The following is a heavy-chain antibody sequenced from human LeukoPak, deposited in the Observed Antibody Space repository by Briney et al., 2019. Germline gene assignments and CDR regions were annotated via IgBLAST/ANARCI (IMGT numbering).Heavy chain of an antibody. V-gene: IGHV3-15*07. D-gene: IGHD3-22*01. CDR2: IKSKTDGGTT. J-gene: IGHJ4*02. CDR1: GVTFSNAW. CDR3: STTYYYDSSEGY. Sequence: GGSLRLSCEASGVTFSNAWMNWVGPAPGPGPAWVCRIKSKTDGGTTDYAAPVKGRFTISRDDSKNTLYLQMNSLKTEDTAVYYCSTTYYYDSSEGYWGQGTLVTVSS.